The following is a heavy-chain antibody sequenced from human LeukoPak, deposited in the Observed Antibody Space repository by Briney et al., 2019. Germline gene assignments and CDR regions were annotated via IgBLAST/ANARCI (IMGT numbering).Heavy chain of an antibody. V-gene: IGHV3-33*01. CDR2: IWYDGTNK. CDR3: ARSSRPRDGGSGSYSLGY. Sequence: PGGSLRLSCAASGFTFGSHGMHWVRQAPGRGLEWVAVIWYDGTNKYYADSVKGRFTISRDNSKNTLYLQMNSLRAEDAAVYYCARSSRPRDGGSGSYSLGYWGQGTLVTVSS. CDR1: GFTFGSHG. J-gene: IGHJ4*02. D-gene: IGHD3-10*01.